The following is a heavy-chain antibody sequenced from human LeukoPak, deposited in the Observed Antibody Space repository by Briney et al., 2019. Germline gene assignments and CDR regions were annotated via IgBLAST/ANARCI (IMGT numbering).Heavy chain of an antibody. D-gene: IGHD5-12*01. CDR1: GGSFSGYY. J-gene: IGHJ2*01. CDR3: ARALGYSGYDRNWYFDL. V-gene: IGHV4-34*01. CDR2: INHSGNT. Sequence: SETLSLTCAVYGGSFSGYYWSWIRQPPGKGLEWIGEINHSGNTNYNPSLKSRVTISVDTSKNQFSLKLSSVTAADTAVYYCARALGYSGYDRNWYFDLWGRGTLVTVSS.